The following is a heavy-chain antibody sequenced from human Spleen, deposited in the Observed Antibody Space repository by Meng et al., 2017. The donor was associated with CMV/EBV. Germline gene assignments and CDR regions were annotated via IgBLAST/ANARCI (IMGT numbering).Heavy chain of an antibody. J-gene: IGHJ5*02. CDR2: IFYSGST. V-gene: IGHV4-30-4*08. CDR1: GGSLSNTDYY. Sequence: CTVSGGSLSNTDYYWTWIRQPPGKGLEWVGYIFYSGSTYYNPSLKSRLLFSVDTSKNQFSLKLRSVTAADTAVYYCARGVRERWFDPWGQGTLVTVSS. D-gene: IGHD1-26*01. CDR3: ARGVRERWFDP.